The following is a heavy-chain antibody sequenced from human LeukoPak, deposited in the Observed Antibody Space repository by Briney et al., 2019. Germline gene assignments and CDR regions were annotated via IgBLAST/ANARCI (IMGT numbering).Heavy chain of an antibody. CDR2: IYYSGST. V-gene: IGHV4-39*07. CDR1: GGSISSSSYY. D-gene: IGHD3-3*01. J-gene: IGHJ4*02. CDR3: ARDRGIFGVVYYFDY. Sequence: SETLSPTCTVSGGSISSSSYYWGWIRQPPGKGLEWIGSIYYSGSTYYNPSLKSRVTISVDTSKNQFSLKLSSVTAADTAVYYCARDRGIFGVVYYFDYWGQGTLVTVSS.